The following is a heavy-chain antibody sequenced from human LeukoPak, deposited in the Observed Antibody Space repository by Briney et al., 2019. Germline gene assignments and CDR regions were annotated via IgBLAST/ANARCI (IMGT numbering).Heavy chain of an antibody. J-gene: IGHJ6*03. D-gene: IGHD3-10*01. CDR3: ARDKVTMVRGVPRRTTDYYSYSYMDV. Sequence: ASAKVSCKASGYTFTGYYIHWVRQAPGQGLEWMGWINPNSGGTKYAQKFQGRVTMTRDTSISTAYMELSRLRSDETAVYYCARDKVTMVRGVPRRTTDYYSYSYMDVWGKGTTVTVSS. V-gene: IGHV1-2*02. CDR2: INPNSGGT. CDR1: GYTFTGYY.